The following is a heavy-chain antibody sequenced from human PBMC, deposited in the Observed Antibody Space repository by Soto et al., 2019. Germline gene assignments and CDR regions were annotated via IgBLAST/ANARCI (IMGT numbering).Heavy chain of an antibody. V-gene: IGHV3-15*01. CDR3: TTDHPYRRITMIVVDY. CDR2: IKSKTDGGTT. J-gene: IGHJ4*02. D-gene: IGHD3-22*01. Sequence: PGGSLRLSCAASGFTFSNAWMSWVRQAPGKGLEWVGRIKSKTDGGTTDYAAPVKGRFTISRDDSKNTLYLQMNSLKTEDTAVYYCTTDHPYRRITMIVVDYWGQGTLVTVSS. CDR1: GFTFSNAW.